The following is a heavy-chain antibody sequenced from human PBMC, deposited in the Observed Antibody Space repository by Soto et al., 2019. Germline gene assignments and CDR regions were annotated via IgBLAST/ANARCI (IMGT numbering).Heavy chain of an antibody. D-gene: IGHD1-26*01. V-gene: IGHV4-61*01. CDR1: GGSVSSGSYY. CDR3: ARDLLVEPTYYYYGMDV. Sequence: QVQLQESGPGLVKPSETLSLTCTVSGGSVSSGSYYWSWIRQPPGKGLEWIGYIYYSGSTNYNPPLKRRATISVDTSKNQFSLKLSSVTAADTAVYYCARDLLVEPTYYYYGMDVWGQGTTVTVSS. J-gene: IGHJ6*02. CDR2: IYYSGST.